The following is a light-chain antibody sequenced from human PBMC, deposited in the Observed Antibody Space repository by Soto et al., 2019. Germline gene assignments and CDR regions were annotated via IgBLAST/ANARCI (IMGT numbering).Light chain of an antibody. Sequence: DIQMTQSPSTLSASVGDRVTVTCRASQSISRWLAWYQQKPGKAPQALIYDASSLKSGVPHRFSGSGFGTDFTLTISKVEPEDFAVYYCQQYGTPRSVTFGQGTRLEIK. J-gene: IGKJ5*01. CDR1: QSISRW. CDR3: QQYGTPRSVT. V-gene: IGKV1-5*01. CDR2: DAS.